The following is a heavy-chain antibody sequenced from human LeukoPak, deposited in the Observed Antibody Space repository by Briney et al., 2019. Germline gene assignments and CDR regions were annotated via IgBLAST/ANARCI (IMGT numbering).Heavy chain of an antibody. CDR2: IKGNGATT. V-gene: IGHV3-23*01. CDR1: GFTFNSYA. CDR3: ARAGEMRYMDV. J-gene: IGHJ6*03. D-gene: IGHD5-24*01. Sequence: GGSLRLSCAASGFTFNSYAMSWIRQAPGKGLEWVSHIKGNGATTYYADSVRGRFTISRDNAKNSLFLQMNSLRVDDTATYYCARAGEMRYMDVWGKGTAVAVS.